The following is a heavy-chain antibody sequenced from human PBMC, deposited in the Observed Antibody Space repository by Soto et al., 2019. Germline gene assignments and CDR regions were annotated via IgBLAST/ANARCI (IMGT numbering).Heavy chain of an antibody. J-gene: IGHJ6*02. V-gene: IGHV3-30-3*01. CDR2: VSYDGSNK. D-gene: IGHD3-3*01. Sequence: QVQLVESGGGVVQPGRSLRLSCAASGFTFSTYAMHWVRQAPGKGLEWVAVVSYDGSNKYYADSVKGRFTISRDNSKNTLYLQMDSLRAEDTAVYYSARNVPIYDFWSGYNVEDYYYGMDVWGQGTTVTVSS. CDR3: ARNVPIYDFWSGYNVEDYYYGMDV. CDR1: GFTFSTYA.